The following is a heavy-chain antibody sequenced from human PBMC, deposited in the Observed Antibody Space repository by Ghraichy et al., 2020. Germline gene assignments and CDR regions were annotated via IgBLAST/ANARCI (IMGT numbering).Heavy chain of an antibody. Sequence: SETLSLTCTVSGDSISTYYWSWIRQPAGKGLEWIGRIYTSRSTNYNPSLNSRVTMSVYTSKNQYSLKLNSVTAADTAVYYCARDSSGYYTPDCYYYGIDVWGQGTTVTVSS. CDR2: IYTSRST. D-gene: IGHD3-22*01. J-gene: IGHJ6*02. V-gene: IGHV4-4*07. CDR3: ARDSSGYYTPDCYYYGIDV. CDR1: GDSISTYY.